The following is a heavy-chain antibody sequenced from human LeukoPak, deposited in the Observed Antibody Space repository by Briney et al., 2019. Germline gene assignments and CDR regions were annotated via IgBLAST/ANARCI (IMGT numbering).Heavy chain of an antibody. V-gene: IGHV4-59*08. CDR3: ARGHYGFDP. CDR1: GGSVSGYY. J-gene: IGHJ5*02. CDR2: IYYSGGT. Sequence: SETLSLTCTVSGGSVSGYYWSWIRQPPGKGLEWIGYIYYSGGTNYNPSLNGRVTVSVDMSKNQVSLKLTPVTAADTAVYYCARGHYGFDPWGQGTLVTVSP. D-gene: IGHD3-16*01.